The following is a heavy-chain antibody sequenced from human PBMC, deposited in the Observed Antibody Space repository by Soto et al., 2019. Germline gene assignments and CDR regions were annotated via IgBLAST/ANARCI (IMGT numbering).Heavy chain of an antibody. V-gene: IGHV3-23*01. D-gene: IGHD4-17*01. CDR2: ISGSGGST. CDR1: GFTFSSYA. CDR3: ARPAFAVTTRLNAFDI. J-gene: IGHJ3*02. Sequence: GGSLRLSCAASGFTFSSYAMSWVRQAPGKGLEWVSAISGSGGSTYYADSVKGRFTISRDNSKNTLYLQMNSLRAEDTAVYYCARPAFAVTTRLNAFDIWGQGTMVTVSS.